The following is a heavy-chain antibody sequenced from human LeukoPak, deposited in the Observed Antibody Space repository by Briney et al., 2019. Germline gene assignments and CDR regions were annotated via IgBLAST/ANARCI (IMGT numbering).Heavy chain of an antibody. Sequence: PGGSLRLSCAASGFRFEEYGMSWVRQTPGKRLEWVSSINWDGSSTIYAESVKGRFTITRDTAKNSLYLEMNSLRVEDTAVYYCARDFRFHDDYWGQGTLVTVSS. CDR1: GFRFEEYG. J-gene: IGHJ4*02. CDR3: ARDFRFHDDY. CDR2: INWDGSST. V-gene: IGHV3-20*04.